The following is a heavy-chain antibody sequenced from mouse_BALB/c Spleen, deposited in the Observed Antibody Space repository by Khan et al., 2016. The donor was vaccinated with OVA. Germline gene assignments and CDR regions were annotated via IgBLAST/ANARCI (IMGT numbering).Heavy chain of an antibody. CDR1: GFTLSSFG. Sequence: EVELVESGGGLVQPGGSRKLSCAASGFTLSSFGMHWVRQAPEKGLEWVAYISSGSNTINYADTVKGRFTISRDNSQNTLFLQMNSLRSEDTAMYYCTIRRIYDGYYGGAMDYWGQGTSVTVSS. D-gene: IGHD2-3*01. V-gene: IGHV5-17*02. CDR3: TIRRIYDGYYGGAMDY. CDR2: ISSGSNTI. J-gene: IGHJ4*01.